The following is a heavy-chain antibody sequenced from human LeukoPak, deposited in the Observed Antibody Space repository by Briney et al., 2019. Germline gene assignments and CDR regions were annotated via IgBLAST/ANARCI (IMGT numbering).Heavy chain of an antibody. CDR2: INWNGTST. D-gene: IGHD3-10*01. CDR1: GFTFSSYG. Sequence: GGSLRLSCAASGFTFSSYGMHWVRQAPGKGLEWVSGINWNGTSTGYVDSVKGRFTISRDNAKNSLYLQMNSLRAEDTALYYCARRVDGSGRYRGYYYYYMDVWGKGTTVTISS. CDR3: ARRVDGSGRYRGYYYYYMDV. V-gene: IGHV3-20*04. J-gene: IGHJ6*03.